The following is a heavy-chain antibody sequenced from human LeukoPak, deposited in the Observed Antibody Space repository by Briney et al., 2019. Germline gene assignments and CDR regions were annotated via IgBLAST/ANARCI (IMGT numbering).Heavy chain of an antibody. D-gene: IGHD7-27*01. CDR3: ARSLQNWGSDICYFDY. Sequence: SETLSLTCTVSGDSVSSGSYYWSWIRQPPGKGLEWIGYIYYSGSTNYNPSLKSRVTISVDTSKNQFSLKLSSVTAADTAVYYCARSLQNWGSDICYFDYWGQGTLVTVSS. J-gene: IGHJ4*02. CDR1: GDSVSSGSYY. V-gene: IGHV4-61*01. CDR2: IYYSGST.